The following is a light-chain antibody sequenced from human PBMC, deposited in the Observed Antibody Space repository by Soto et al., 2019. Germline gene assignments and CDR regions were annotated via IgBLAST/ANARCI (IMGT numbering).Light chain of an antibody. CDR1: QGISNY. Sequence: DLQMTQSPSSLSASVGDRVTITCRASQGISNYLAWYQQKPGKVPKLLIYAASPYESGVPSRFSGSGSGTDFTLTISSLQPEDVATYYCQKYNSAPRTFGQGTKVEIK. J-gene: IGKJ1*01. V-gene: IGKV1-27*01. CDR2: AAS. CDR3: QKYNSAPRT.